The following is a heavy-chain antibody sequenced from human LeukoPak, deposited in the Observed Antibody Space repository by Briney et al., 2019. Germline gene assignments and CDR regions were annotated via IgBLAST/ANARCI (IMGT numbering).Heavy chain of an antibody. CDR2: IYYSGST. Sequence: PSETLSLTCTVSGGSISSSSYYWGWIRQPPGKGLEWIGSIYYSGSTYYNPSLKSRVTISVDTSKNQFSLKLSSVTAADTAIYYCARGLGSGSYYIYWGQGTLVTVSS. V-gene: IGHV4-39*01. CDR1: GGSISSSSYY. J-gene: IGHJ4*02. CDR3: ARGLGSGSYYIY. D-gene: IGHD3-10*01.